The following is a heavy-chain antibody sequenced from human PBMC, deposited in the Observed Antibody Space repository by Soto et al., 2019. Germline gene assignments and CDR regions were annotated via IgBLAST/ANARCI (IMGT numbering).Heavy chain of an antibody. Sequence: PGGSLRLSCAASGFTFSSYAMSWVRQAPGKGLEWVSAISGSGGSTYYADSVKGRFTISRDNSKNTLYLQMNSLRAEDTAVYYCVKDLRQQPDFWIDPWGQGTLVTVSS. V-gene: IGHV3-23*01. CDR3: VKDLRQQPDFWIDP. CDR1: GFTFSSYA. CDR2: ISGSGGST. D-gene: IGHD3-3*01. J-gene: IGHJ5*02.